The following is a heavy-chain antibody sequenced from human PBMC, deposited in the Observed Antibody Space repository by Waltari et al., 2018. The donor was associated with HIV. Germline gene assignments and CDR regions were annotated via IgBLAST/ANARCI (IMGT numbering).Heavy chain of an antibody. D-gene: IGHD3-3*01. Sequence: QVQLVQSGAEVKKPGSSVKVSCKASGGTFSSYAISWVRQAPGQGLEWRGRIIPCSGTTNYAQNFQGRVTTTADESTSTANMELNSLKSEDTAVYYCARLGRSRFLEWIPFDPWGQGTLVTVSS. CDR1: GGTFSSYA. J-gene: IGHJ5*02. CDR2: IIPCSGTT. V-gene: IGHV1-69*15. CDR3: ARLGRSRFLEWIPFDP.